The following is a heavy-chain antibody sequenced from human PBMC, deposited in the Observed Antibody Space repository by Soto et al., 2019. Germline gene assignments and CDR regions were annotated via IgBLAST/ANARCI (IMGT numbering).Heavy chain of an antibody. CDR2: IIPIFGTA. Sequence: QVQLVQSGAEVKKPGSSVKVSCKASGGTFSSYAISWVRQAPGQGLEWMGGIIPIFGTANYAQKFQGRVTITADESTSTAYMELSSLRSEDTAVYYCVRDRGGYYDSRGADQHWGQGTLVTVSS. CDR3: VRDRGGYYDSRGADQH. CDR1: GGTFSSYA. D-gene: IGHD3-22*01. V-gene: IGHV1-69*01. J-gene: IGHJ4*02.